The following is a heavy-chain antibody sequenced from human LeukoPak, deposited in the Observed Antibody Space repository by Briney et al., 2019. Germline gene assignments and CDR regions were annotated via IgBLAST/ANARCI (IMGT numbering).Heavy chain of an antibody. CDR2: IYYTGST. D-gene: IGHD5-18*01. Sequence: KPSETLSLTCTVSGGSISSYYWNWIRQPPGKGLEWIGYIYYTGSTKYNPSLESRVTISVDTSKNQFSLKLSSVTAADTAVYYCARPEDSYVSFGYWGQGTLVTVSS. CDR1: GGSISSYY. CDR3: ARPEDSYVSFGY. V-gene: IGHV4-59*08. J-gene: IGHJ4*02.